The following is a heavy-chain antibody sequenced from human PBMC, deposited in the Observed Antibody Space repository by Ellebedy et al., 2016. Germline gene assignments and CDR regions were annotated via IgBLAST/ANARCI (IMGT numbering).Heavy chain of an antibody. CDR1: GGSFSGYY. Sequence: SETLSLTXAVYGGSFSGYYWSWIRQPPGKGLEWIGEINHSGSTNYNPSPKSRVTISVDTSKNQFSLKLSSVTAADTAVYYCARVPVVITTGWFDPWGQGTLVTVSS. CDR2: INHSGST. V-gene: IGHV4-34*01. CDR3: ARVPVVITTGWFDP. J-gene: IGHJ5*02. D-gene: IGHD3-22*01.